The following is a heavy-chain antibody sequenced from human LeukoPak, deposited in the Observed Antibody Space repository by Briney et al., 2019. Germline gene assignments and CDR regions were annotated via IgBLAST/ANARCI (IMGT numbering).Heavy chain of an antibody. V-gene: IGHV1-18*01. CDR1: GYTFTKYG. D-gene: IGHD3-9*01. CDR3: ARDGLLRYFDWLPKAY. J-gene: IGHJ4*02. CDR2: ISAYNGNT. Sequence: ASVKVSCKASGYTFTKYGISWVRQAPGQGLEWMGWISAYNGNTNYAQKLQGRVTMTTDTSTSTAYMELRSLRSDDTAVYYCARDGLLRYFDWLPKAYWGQGTLVTVSS.